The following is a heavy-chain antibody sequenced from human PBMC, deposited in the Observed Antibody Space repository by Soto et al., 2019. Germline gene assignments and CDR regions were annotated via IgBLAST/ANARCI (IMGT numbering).Heavy chain of an antibody. CDR1: GGSISSSRYF. CDR3: ARHPSDFWFDP. V-gene: IGHV4-39*01. Sequence: PSETLSLTCSVSGGSISSSRYFWGWIRQPPGKGLEWIGSIYYSGSTYYNPSLKSRVTVSVDTSKNQFSLKLSSVTAADTAVYYCARHPSDFWFDPWGQGILVTVSS. D-gene: IGHD2-21*02. J-gene: IGHJ5*02. CDR2: IYYSGST.